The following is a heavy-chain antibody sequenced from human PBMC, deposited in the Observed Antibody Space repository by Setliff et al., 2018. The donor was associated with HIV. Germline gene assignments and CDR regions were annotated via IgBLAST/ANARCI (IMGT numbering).Heavy chain of an antibody. CDR1: GYTFTGYF. J-gene: IGHJ4*02. V-gene: IGHV1-3*01. Sequence: ASVKVSCKASGYTFTGYFIHWVRQAPGQRLEWMGWINANKGNTKYSQKFQGRVTITWDTSASAAYMELSSLRSEDTAVYYCARDKTSRYYYTGSAYSDYFDFWGQGTLVTVSS. CDR3: ARDKTSRYYYTGSAYSDYFDF. CDR2: INANKGNT. D-gene: IGHD3-10*01.